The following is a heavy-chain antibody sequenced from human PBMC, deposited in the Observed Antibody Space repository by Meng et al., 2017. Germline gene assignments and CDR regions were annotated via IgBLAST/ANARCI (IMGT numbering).Heavy chain of an antibody. CDR1: GYTFNDAY. CDR3: ARDGGNYDFDY. V-gene: IGHV1-2*06. Sequence: QVRGGQFGGGVNNPGALVKRSCKASGYTFNDAYIHWGRQAPGQGLEWMGRIIPRSSDANSAQKFQGRVTLTWDTSINTAYMELSSLRSDDTAIYYCARDGGNYDFDYWGQGTLVTVSS. D-gene: IGHD1-7*01. J-gene: IGHJ4*02. CDR2: IIPRSSDA.